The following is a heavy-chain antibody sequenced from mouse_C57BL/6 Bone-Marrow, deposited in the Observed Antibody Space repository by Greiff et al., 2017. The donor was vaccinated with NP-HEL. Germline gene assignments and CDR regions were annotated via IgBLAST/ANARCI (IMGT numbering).Heavy chain of an antibody. V-gene: IGHV6-3*01. CDR2: IRLKSDNYAT. J-gene: IGHJ2*01. Sequence: EVKVEESGGGLVQPGGSMKLSCVASGFTFSNYWMNWVRQSPEKGLEWVAQIRLKSDNYATHYAESVKGRFTISRDDSKSSVYLQMNNLRAEDTGIYYCTGITTVVGGYWGQGTTLTVSS. CDR3: TGITTVVGGY. D-gene: IGHD1-1*01. CDR1: GFTFSNYW.